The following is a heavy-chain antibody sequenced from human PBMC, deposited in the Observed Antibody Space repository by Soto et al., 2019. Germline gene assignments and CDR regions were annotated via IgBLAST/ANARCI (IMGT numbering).Heavy chain of an antibody. D-gene: IGHD2-21*02. J-gene: IGHJ6*02. CDR2: MNPNSGNT. Sequence: AASVKVSCKASGYTFTNFDINWVRQATGQGLEWMGWMNPNSGNTGYAENFQGRVTMTRNTSISTAFMELSSLRSEDTAIYYCASFNPLASVTVGYYYGMDVWGQGTTVTVSS. CDR3: ASFNPLASVTVGYYYGMDV. V-gene: IGHV1-8*01. CDR1: GYTFTNFD.